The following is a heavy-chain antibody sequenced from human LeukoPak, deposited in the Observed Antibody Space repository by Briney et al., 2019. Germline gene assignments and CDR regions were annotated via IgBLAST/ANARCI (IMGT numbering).Heavy chain of an antibody. CDR1: GFTFSTYA. J-gene: IGHJ3*02. CDR2: ISFDGSNK. V-gene: IGHV3-30-3*01. Sequence: GGSLRLSCSASGFTFSTYAMHWVRQAPGKGLEWVAVISFDGSNKYYADSVKGRFTISRDNSKNTLYLQMNSLRAEDTAVYYCARDRDSSGYYWARAFDIWGQGTMVTVSS. CDR3: ARDRDSSGYYWARAFDI. D-gene: IGHD3-22*01.